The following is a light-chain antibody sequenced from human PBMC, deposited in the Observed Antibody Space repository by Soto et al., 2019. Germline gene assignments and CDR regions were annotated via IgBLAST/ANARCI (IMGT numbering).Light chain of an antibody. CDR2: GAS. V-gene: IGKV1-39*01. Sequence: DIQMTQSPSTLSASVVDTVTITCRASQTISSWLAWYQQKPGKPPKVLIYGASTLQGGVPSRFSGGGSGTEFTLTISSLQPEDFATYYCQQSYNIPPITFGQGTRLEIK. J-gene: IGKJ5*01. CDR1: QTISSW. CDR3: QQSYNIPPIT.